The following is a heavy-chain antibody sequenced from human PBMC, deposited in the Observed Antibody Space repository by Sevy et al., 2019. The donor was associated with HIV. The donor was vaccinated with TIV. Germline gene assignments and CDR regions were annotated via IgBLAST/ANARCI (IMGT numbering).Heavy chain of an antibody. J-gene: IGHJ6*02. D-gene: IGHD6-13*01. CDR2: IYYSGST. CDR3: ARDRCIAAAGATHYYYYGMDV. Sequence: SETLSLTCTVSGGSISSGGYHWSWIRQHPGKGLEWIGYIYYSGSTYYNPSLKSRVTISVDTSKNQFSLKLSSVTAADTAVYYCARDRCIAAAGATHYYYYGMDVWGQGTTVTVSS. V-gene: IGHV4-31*03. CDR1: GGSISSGGYH.